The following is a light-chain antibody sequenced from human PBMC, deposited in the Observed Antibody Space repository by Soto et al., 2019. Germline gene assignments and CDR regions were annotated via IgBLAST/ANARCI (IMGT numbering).Light chain of an antibody. J-gene: IGKJ5*01. CDR2: GAS. CDR3: QQYGSSPPN. V-gene: IGKV3-20*01. Sequence: EIVLTQSPGTLSLSPGERATLSCRASQSVSSNYLAWYQRKPGQAPRLLIYGASSRATGIPDRFSGSGSGTEFTITISRLEPEDFAVYYCQQYGSSPPNFGQGARLEIK. CDR1: QSVSSNY.